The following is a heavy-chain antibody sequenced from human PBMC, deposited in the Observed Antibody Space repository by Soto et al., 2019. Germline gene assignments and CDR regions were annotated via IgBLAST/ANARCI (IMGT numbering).Heavy chain of an antibody. Sequence: GGSLRLSCAASGFTFSSYAMSWVRQAPGKGLDWVSAITGRGGSTSYADSVKGRFTISRDNSKNMLFLQMNSLRAEDTAVYYCARAAPIFEVVMAEFDYWGQGTLVTVSS. CDR1: GFTFSSYA. CDR3: ARAAPIFEVVMAEFDY. J-gene: IGHJ4*02. D-gene: IGHD3-3*01. CDR2: ITGRGGST. V-gene: IGHV3-23*01.